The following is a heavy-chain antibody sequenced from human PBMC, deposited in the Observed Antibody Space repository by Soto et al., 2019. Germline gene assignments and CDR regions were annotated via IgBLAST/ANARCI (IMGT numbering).Heavy chain of an antibody. D-gene: IGHD6-19*01. J-gene: IGHJ4*02. CDR3: AKAHGYSSGWRADS. V-gene: IGHV3-30*18. CDR1: GFTFNKHG. Sequence: VQLLESGGGLVQPGGSLRLSCAASGFTFNKHGMHWVRQAPGKGLEWVAVISYDGSNQYYADSVKGRFTISRDNSKNTLYLQMTTLRREDAAVYYCAKAHGYSSGWRADSWGQGTRVTVSA. CDR2: ISYDGSNQ.